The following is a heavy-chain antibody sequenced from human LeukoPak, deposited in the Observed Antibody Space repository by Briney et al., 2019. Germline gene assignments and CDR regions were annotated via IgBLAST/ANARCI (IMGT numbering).Heavy chain of an antibody. CDR3: AKVTWVTTYYYDNSGYSYFDY. J-gene: IGHJ4*02. CDR2: ISGSGGST. D-gene: IGHD3-22*01. V-gene: IGHV3-23*01. Sequence: GGSLRLSCAASGFTFSSYAMSWVRQAPGKGLEWVSAISGSGGSTYYADSVKGRFTISRDNSKNTLYLQMNSLRAEDTAVYYCAKVTWVTTYYYDNSGYSYFDYWGQGALVTVSS. CDR1: GFTFSSYA.